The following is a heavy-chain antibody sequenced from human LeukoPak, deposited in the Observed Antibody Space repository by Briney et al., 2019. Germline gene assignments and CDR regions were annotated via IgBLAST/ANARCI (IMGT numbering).Heavy chain of an antibody. CDR2: IYQTGST. CDR3: ARVGSGYDWDY. V-gene: IGHV4-38-2*02. CDR1: GFSISSGYF. J-gene: IGHJ4*02. Sequence: SETLSLTCIVSGFSISSGYFWGWIQQTPRKGLGWIGNIYQTGSTYYDPSLKSRVTISVDTSKNQFSLRLTSVTAADTAVYYCARVGSGYDWDYWGQGTLVTVSS. D-gene: IGHD5-12*01.